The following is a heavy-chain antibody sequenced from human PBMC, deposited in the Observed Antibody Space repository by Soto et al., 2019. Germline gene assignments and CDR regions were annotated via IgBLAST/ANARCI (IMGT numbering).Heavy chain of an antibody. CDR1: GFTFTNYR. CDR2: INSDGTRI. D-gene: IGHD1-7*01. J-gene: IGHJ4*02. V-gene: IGHV3-74*01. CDR3: ARAGDWNYVLDF. Sequence: EVQLVESGGGLVQPGGSLRLSCAASGFTFTNYRIHWVRRAPGKGLVWVARINSDGTRINYGDSVKGRFTISRDNAKNTVFLQMNSLRDEDSGVYFCARAGDWNYVLDFWGQGTLVTVSS.